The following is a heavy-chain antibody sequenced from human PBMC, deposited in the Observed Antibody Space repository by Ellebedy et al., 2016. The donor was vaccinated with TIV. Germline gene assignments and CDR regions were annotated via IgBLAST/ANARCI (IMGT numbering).Heavy chain of an antibody. Sequence: ASVKVSCKASGYFFTNHYLHWVRQAPGQGLEWMGIINPSGDDANYTQKFQGRVTMTRDTSTSTVYMDLSSLTSEDTAIYYCARANDQDFDSWGQGTLVTVSS. CDR3: ARANDQDFDS. V-gene: IGHV1-46*01. J-gene: IGHJ4*02. CDR2: INPSGDDA. CDR1: GYFFTNHY. D-gene: IGHD1-1*01.